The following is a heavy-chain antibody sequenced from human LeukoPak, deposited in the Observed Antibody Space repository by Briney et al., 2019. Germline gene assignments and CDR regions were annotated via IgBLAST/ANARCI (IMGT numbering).Heavy chain of an antibody. CDR2: ITSSSSYI. V-gene: IGHV3-21*01. CDR1: GFTFSSYS. J-gene: IGHJ4*02. CDR3: ARAGITMVLFDY. D-gene: IGHD3-10*01. Sequence: GGSLRLSCAASGFTFSSYSMNWVRQAPGKGLEWVSSITSSSSYIYYADSVKGRFTISRDNAKNSLYLQMNSLRAEDTAVYYCARAGITMVLFDYWGQGTLVTVSS.